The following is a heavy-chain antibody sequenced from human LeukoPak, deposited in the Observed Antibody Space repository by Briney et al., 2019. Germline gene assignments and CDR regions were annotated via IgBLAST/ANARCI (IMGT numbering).Heavy chain of an antibody. D-gene: IGHD3-22*01. J-gene: IGHJ5*02. CDR1: GGSISSYY. V-gene: IGHV4-4*07. Sequence: SETLSLTCTVSGGSISSYYWSWIRQPAGKGLEWIGRIYTSGSTNCNPSLKSRVTMSVDTSKNQFSLKLSSVTAADTAVYYCARDGHYYDSSAPTFGNWFDPWGQGTLVTVSS. CDR3: ARDGHYYDSSAPTFGNWFDP. CDR2: IYTSGST.